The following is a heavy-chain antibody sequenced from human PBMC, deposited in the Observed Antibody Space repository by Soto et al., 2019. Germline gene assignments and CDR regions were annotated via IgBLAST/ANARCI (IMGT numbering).Heavy chain of an antibody. CDR2: IYWDNDR. Sequence: QITLKESGPSLIKPTQTLALTCTFSGFSFNTRGVGVAWIRQPPGKTLEWLAVIYWDNDRRDRPSLTDRVSITKDMSTKQVVLTMTNVDPVDTGTYYWAHLVPGPLSFAYWGQGALVTVSS. D-gene: IGHD6-19*01. V-gene: IGHV2-5*02. CDR1: GFSFNTRGVG. J-gene: IGHJ4*02. CDR3: AHLVPGPLSFAY.